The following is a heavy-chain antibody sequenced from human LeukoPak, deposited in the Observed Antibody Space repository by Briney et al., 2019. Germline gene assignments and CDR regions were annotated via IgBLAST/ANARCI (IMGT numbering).Heavy chain of an antibody. J-gene: IGHJ6*04. D-gene: IGHD2-2*02. Sequence: ASVKVPCKASGYTFTSYAMHWVRPAPRPRLEWIGWINAGNGNTKYSQKFQGRVTITRDTSASTAYMELSSLRSEDTAVYYCAREGLVVPAAIYYGMDVWGKGTTVTVSS. CDR2: INAGNGNT. V-gene: IGHV1-3*01. CDR3: AREGLVVPAAIYYGMDV. CDR1: GYTFTSYA.